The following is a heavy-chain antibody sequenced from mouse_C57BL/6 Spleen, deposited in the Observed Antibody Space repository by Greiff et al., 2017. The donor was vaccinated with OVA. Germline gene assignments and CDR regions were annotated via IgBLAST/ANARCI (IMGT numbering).Heavy chain of an antibody. D-gene: IGHD1-1*01. CDR1: GYAFSSYW. J-gene: IGHJ2*01. CDR3: ARCGTTVVAPFDY. CDR2: IYPGDGDT. Sequence: LKQSGASVKISCKASGYAFSSYWMNWVKQRPGKGLEWIGQIYPGDGDTNYNGKFKGKATLTADKSSSTAYMQLSSLTSEDSAVYFCARCGTTVVAPFDYWGQGTTLTVSS. V-gene: IGHV1-80*01.